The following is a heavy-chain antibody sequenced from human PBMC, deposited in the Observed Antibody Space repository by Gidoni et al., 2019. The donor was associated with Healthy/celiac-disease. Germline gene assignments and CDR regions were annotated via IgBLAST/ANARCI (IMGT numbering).Heavy chain of an antibody. J-gene: IGHJ4*02. Sequence: EVPLVESGGGLVNPGGSLRLSLAASGFTFSRACMSWVRQATGRGREVGGRIKSNTDGGTRDYAAPVKGRFTISRDDSKNTLYLQMNSLKTEDTAVYYCTPLRWAAYWGQGTLVTVSS. V-gene: IGHV3-15*01. CDR3: TPLRWAAY. CDR2: IKSNTDGGTR. CDR1: GFTFSRAC. D-gene: IGHD6-25*01.